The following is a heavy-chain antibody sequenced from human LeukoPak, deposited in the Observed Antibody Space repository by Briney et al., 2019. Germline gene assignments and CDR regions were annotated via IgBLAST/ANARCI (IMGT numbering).Heavy chain of an antibody. Sequence: GGSLRLSCAASGFTFSSYGMHWVRQAPGKGLEWVAVIWYDGSNKYYADSVKGRFTISRDNAKNSLYLQMNSLRVEDTAVYYCVRVDSSGYYYELSFDYWGQGTLVTVSS. CDR2: IWYDGSNK. V-gene: IGHV3-33*01. CDR1: GFTFSSYG. D-gene: IGHD3-22*01. J-gene: IGHJ4*02. CDR3: VRVDSSGYYYELSFDY.